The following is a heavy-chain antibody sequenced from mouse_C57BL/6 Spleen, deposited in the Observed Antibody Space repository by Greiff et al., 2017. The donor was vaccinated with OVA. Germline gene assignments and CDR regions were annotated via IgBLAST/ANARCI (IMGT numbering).Heavy chain of an antibody. CDR3: AKGDSNFDYYAMDY. CDR1: GYTFTSYW. J-gene: IGHJ4*01. Sequence: VQLQQPGAELVKPGASVKLSCKASGYTFTSYWMHWVKQRPGRGLEWIGRIDPNSGGTKYNEKFKSKATLTVDKPSSTAYMQLSSLTSEDSAVYYCAKGDSNFDYYAMDYWGQGTSVTVSS. CDR2: IDPNSGGT. V-gene: IGHV1-72*01. D-gene: IGHD2-5*01.